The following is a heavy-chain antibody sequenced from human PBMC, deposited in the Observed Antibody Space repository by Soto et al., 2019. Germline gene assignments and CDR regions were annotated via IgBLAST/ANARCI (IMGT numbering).Heavy chain of an antibody. Sequence: SETLSLTCTVSGGSISSGGYYWSWIRQHPGKGLEWIGYIYYSGSTYYNPSLKSRVTIPVDTSKNQFSLKLSSVTAADTAVYYCAGFRGGDYGDYTRGFFFFDIWGQGTMVTVSS. CDR2: IYYSGST. D-gene: IGHD4-17*01. V-gene: IGHV4-31*03. J-gene: IGHJ3*02. CDR1: GGSISSGGYY. CDR3: AGFRGGDYGDYTRGFFFFDI.